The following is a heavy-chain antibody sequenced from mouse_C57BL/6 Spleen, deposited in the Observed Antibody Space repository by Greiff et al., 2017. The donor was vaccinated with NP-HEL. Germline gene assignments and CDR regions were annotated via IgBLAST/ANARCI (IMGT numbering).Heavy chain of an antibody. Sequence: VQLQQSGAELVKPGASVKLSCTASGFNIKDYYMHWVKQRTEQGLEWIGRIDPEDGETKYAAKFQGKATITADTSSNTAYLQLSSLTSEDTAVYYCARKEALELYGAWFSYWGQGILVTVSA. J-gene: IGHJ3*01. CDR1: GFNIKDYY. CDR2: IDPEDGET. D-gene: IGHD1-1*01. CDR3: ARKEALELYGAWFSY. V-gene: IGHV14-2*01.